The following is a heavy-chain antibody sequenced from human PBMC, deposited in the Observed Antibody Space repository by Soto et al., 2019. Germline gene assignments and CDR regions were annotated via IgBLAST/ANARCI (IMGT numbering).Heavy chain of an antibody. CDR1: GFTVSSNR. J-gene: IGHJ4*02. Sequence: EVQLVESGGGLVQPGGSLRLSCEASGFTVSSNRMSWVHQAPGKGLEWVSVIHSGDTTYYADSVKGRFSISRDNSKNTLYLQMNSLRVEDTAVYYCARIDYGDDYWGQGTLVTVSS. D-gene: IGHD4-17*01. CDR2: IHSGDTT. CDR3: ARIDYGDDY. V-gene: IGHV3-66*01.